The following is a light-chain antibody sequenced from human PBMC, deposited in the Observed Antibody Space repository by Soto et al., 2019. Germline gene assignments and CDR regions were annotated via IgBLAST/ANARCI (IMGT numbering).Light chain of an antibody. Sequence: QSVLTQPASVSGSPGQTITISCTGTSSDVGAYDLVSWCQQHPGKVPKLIIHEVTDRPSGVSNRFSGSKSGNTASLTISGLQAEDEAEYYCSSYTNINTRACVFGTGTKVTVL. CDR2: EVT. CDR1: SSDVGAYDL. CDR3: SSYTNINTRACV. V-gene: IGLV2-14*01. J-gene: IGLJ1*01.